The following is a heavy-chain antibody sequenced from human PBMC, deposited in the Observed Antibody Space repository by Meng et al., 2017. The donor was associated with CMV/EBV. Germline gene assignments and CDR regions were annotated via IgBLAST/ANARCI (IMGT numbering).Heavy chain of an antibody. CDR3: ARDQEPYCSGGSCYPGWFDP. D-gene: IGHD2-15*01. J-gene: IGHJ5*02. V-gene: IGHV4-59*01. Sequence: QLPLQESGPGLVQPSDAPSLTFTVSGGSISSYYWSWIRQPPGKGLEWIGYIYYSGSTNYNPSLKSRVTISVDTSKNQFSLKLSSVTAADTAVYYCARDQEPYCSGGSCYPGWFDPWGQGTLVTVSS. CDR1: GGSISSYY. CDR2: IYYSGST.